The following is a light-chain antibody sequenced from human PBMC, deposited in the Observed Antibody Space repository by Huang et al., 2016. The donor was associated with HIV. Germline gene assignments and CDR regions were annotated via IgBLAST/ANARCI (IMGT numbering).Light chain of an antibody. Sequence: DIQMTQSPSSLSASVGDRVTITCRASQGIGNSLAWYQQKPEKAPRLLLYATSTLESGVPSSFSGSGSGTHYTLTINTLQPEDIASYYCQQYHSLPWTFGQGTKVEIK. CDR3: QQYHSLPWT. V-gene: IGKV1-NL1*01. J-gene: IGKJ1*01. CDR1: QGIGNS. CDR2: ATS.